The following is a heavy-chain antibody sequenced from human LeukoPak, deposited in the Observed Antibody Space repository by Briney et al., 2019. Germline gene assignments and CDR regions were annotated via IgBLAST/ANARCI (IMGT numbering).Heavy chain of an antibody. D-gene: IGHD1-26*01. CDR1: GFTFSSYA. Sequence: GGSLRLSCAASGFTFSSYAMHWVRQAPGQGREWMVIINPSGGSTRYAQKFQGRVTMTTDESTSTAYMELSSLRSEDTAVYYCATGSVGATTGAFDYWGQGTLVTVSS. J-gene: IGHJ4*02. CDR2: INPSGGST. CDR3: ATGSVGATTGAFDY. V-gene: IGHV1-46*01.